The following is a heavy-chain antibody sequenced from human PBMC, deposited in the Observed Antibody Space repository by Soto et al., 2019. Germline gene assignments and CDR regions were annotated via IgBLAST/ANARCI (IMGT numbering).Heavy chain of an antibody. Sequence: GGSLRLSCAASGFTFSSYAMSWVRQAPGKGLEWVSAISGSGGSTYYADSVKGRFTISRDNSKNTLYLQMNNLRAEDTAVYYCAKGLVVVVAATTPFDYWGQGTLVTVSS. CDR2: ISGSGGST. J-gene: IGHJ4*02. CDR1: GFTFSSYA. V-gene: IGHV3-23*01. CDR3: AKGLVVVVAATTPFDY. D-gene: IGHD2-15*01.